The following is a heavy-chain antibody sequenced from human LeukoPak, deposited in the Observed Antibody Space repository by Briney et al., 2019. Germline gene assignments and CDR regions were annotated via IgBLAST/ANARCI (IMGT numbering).Heavy chain of an antibody. J-gene: IGHJ5*02. CDR2: IYYSGRT. V-gene: IGHV4-59*02. Sequence: SETLSLTCTVSGGSVSSYYWSWIRQPPGKGLEWIGYIYYSGRTNYNPSLKSRVTISVDTSKKQFSLKLSSVTAADTAVYYCARHPMKGHTFDPWGQGTLVTVSS. CDR3: ARHPMKGHTFDP. CDR1: GGSVSSYY.